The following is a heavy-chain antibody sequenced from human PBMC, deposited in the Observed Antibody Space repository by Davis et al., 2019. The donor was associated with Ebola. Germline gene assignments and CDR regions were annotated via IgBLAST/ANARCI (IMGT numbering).Heavy chain of an antibody. Sequence: SETLSLTCTVSGGSISSYYWSWIRQPPGKGLEWIGYIYYSGSTNYNPSLKSRVTISVDTSKNQFPLKLSSVTAADTAVYYCARVYYYDSSFDYWGQGTLVTVSS. V-gene: IGHV4-59*08. CDR1: GGSISSYY. D-gene: IGHD3-22*01. CDR2: IYYSGST. CDR3: ARVYYYDSSFDY. J-gene: IGHJ4*02.